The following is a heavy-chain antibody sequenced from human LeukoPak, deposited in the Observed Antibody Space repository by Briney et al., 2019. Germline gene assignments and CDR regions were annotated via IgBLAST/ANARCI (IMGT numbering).Heavy chain of an antibody. Sequence: GESLKISRKGSGYSFTTYWIGWVRQMPGKGLEWMGFIYPGDSDTRYSPSFQGQVTISADKSISTAYLQWSSLKASDTAMYYCARCYYDSSGYLFDYWGQGTLVTVSS. J-gene: IGHJ4*02. CDR2: IYPGDSDT. V-gene: IGHV5-51*01. CDR3: ARCYYDSSGYLFDY. D-gene: IGHD3-22*01. CDR1: GYSFTTYW.